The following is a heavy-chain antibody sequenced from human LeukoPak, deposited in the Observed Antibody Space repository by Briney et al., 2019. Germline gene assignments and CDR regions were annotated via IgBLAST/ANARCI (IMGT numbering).Heavy chain of an antibody. CDR3: ARDRYCTTTRCSDY. CDR1: GFTFSSYW. V-gene: IGHV3-74*03. Sequence: GGSLRLSCAASGFTFSSYWMHWVRQAPGKGLVWVSRINTDGSSTTYADSVKGRFTISRDNAKNTLYLEMNSLRAEDTAVYYCARDRYCTTTRCSDYWGQGTLVTVSS. J-gene: IGHJ4*02. D-gene: IGHD2-2*01. CDR2: INTDGSST.